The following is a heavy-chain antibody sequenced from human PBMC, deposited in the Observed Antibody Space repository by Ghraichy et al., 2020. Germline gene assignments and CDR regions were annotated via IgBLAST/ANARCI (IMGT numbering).Heavy chain of an antibody. CDR2: ISGSGGST. CDR3: AKGAEYQLLSRAGWFDP. D-gene: IGHD2-2*01. CDR1: GFTFSSYA. Sequence: GGSLRLSCAASGFTFSSYAMSWVRQAPGKGLEWVSAISGSGGSTYYADSVKGRFTISRDNSKNTLYLQMNSLRAEDTAVYYCAKGAEYQLLSRAGWFDPWGQGTLVTVSS. J-gene: IGHJ5*02. V-gene: IGHV3-23*01.